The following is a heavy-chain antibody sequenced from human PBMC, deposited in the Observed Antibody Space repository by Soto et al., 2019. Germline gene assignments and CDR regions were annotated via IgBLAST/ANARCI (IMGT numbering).Heavy chain of an antibody. Sequence: SVKVSCKASVGTFSSYAISWVRQAPGQGLEWMGGIIPIFGTANYAQKFQGRVTITADESTSTAYMELSSLRSEDTAVYYCARSLLEWLFPPPPYYYGMDVWGQGTTVTVSS. CDR2: IIPIFGTA. D-gene: IGHD3-3*01. CDR1: VGTFSSYA. V-gene: IGHV1-69*13. J-gene: IGHJ6*02. CDR3: ARSLLEWLFPPPPYYYGMDV.